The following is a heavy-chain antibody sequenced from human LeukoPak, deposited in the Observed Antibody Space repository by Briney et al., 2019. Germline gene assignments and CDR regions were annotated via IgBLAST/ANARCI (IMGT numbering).Heavy chain of an antibody. Sequence: GGSLRLSCAASGFTFSSYAMSWVRQAPGKGLEWVSAISGSGGSTYYADSVKGRFTISRDNSKNTLYLQMNSLRAEDTAVYYCAKERSMVRGVSDDAFDIWGQGTMVTVSS. D-gene: IGHD3-10*01. V-gene: IGHV3-23*01. CDR2: ISGSGGST. CDR3: AKERSMVRGVSDDAFDI. J-gene: IGHJ3*02. CDR1: GFTFSSYA.